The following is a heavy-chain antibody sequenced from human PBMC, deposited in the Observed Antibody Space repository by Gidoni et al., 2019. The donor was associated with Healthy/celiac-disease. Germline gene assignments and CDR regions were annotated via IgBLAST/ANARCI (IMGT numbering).Heavy chain of an antibody. CDR3: ARDRRGTIAAEIDY. Sequence: QVQLVQSGAEVKKPGTSVKVSCKASGYTFTSYGISGVRQAPGQGLEWMGWIRAYKCNTHYAQKLQGRVTMTTDTSTSPAYMELRSLRSDDTAVYYCARDRRGTIAAEIDYWGQGTLVTVSS. D-gene: IGHD6-13*01. V-gene: IGHV1-18*01. J-gene: IGHJ4*02. CDR1: GYTFTSYG. CDR2: IRAYKCNT.